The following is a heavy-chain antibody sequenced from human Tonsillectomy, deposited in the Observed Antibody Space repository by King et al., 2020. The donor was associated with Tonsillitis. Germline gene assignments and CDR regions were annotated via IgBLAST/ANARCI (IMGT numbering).Heavy chain of an antibody. J-gene: IGHJ4*02. CDR1: GYRFTSYW. V-gene: IGHV5-51*01. CDR3: ARQFFEDCSGGSCYSGIDY. CDR2: IYPGDSDT. D-gene: IGHD2-15*01. Sequence: QLVQSGAEVKKPGESPKISCKGSGYRFTSYWIAWVRQMHGKGLEWMGIIYPGDSDTRYSPSFQGQVTISADKSISTAYMQWSSLKASDTAMYYCARQFFEDCSGGSCYSGIDYWGQGPLVTVSS.